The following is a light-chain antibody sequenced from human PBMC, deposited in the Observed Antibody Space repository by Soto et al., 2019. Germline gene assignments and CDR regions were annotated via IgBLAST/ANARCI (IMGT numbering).Light chain of an antibody. V-gene: IGKV3-11*01. Sequence: EVVLTQSPGTLYLSPGERATLSCRASQSVSEYLAWYQQRPGQAPRLLIFDSSNRATGIPARFTGSGSGTDFTLTISSREPEDFAVYYFQQRDKWPYLFGQGTKLEIK. J-gene: IGKJ2*01. CDR2: DSS. CDR3: QQRDKWPYL. CDR1: QSVSEY.